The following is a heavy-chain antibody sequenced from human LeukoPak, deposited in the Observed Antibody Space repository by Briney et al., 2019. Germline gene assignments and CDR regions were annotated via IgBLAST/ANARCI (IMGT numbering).Heavy chain of an antibody. CDR2: IYYSGST. J-gene: IGHJ6*03. Sequence: SETLSLTCTVSGGSISSGGYSWSWIRQHPGKGLEWIGYIYYSGSTYYNPSLKSRVTISVDTSKNQFSLKLSSVTAADTAVYYCARGLGGGGRGDYYYYYMGVWGKGTTVTVSS. CDR3: ARGLGGGGRGDYYYYYMGV. CDR1: GGSISSGGYS. D-gene: IGHD3-16*01. V-gene: IGHV4-31*03.